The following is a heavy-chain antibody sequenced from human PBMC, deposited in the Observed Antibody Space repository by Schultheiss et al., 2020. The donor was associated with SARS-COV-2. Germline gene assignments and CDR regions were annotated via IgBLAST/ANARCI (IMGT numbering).Heavy chain of an antibody. J-gene: IGHJ4*02. CDR2: IYHSGST. CDR1: GGSIGSRNW. CDR3: ARASPPFDY. Sequence: SETLSLTCAVSGGSIGSRNWWSWVRQPPGKGLEWIAEIYHSGSTNYNPSLKSRVTISVDTSKNQFSLKLSSVTAADTAVYYCARASPPFDYWGQGTLVTVSS. V-gene: IGHV4-4*02.